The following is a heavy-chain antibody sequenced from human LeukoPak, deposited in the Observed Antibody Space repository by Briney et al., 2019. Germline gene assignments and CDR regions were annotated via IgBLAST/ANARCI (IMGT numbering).Heavy chain of an antibody. CDR2: INPNSGGT. J-gene: IGHJ4*02. Sequence: PGGSLRLSCAASSFTFTGYYMHWVRQAPGQGLEWMGWINPNSGGTNYAQKFQGRVTMTRDTSISTAYMELSRLRSDDTAVYYCARNTRYSGYALDYWGQGTLVTVSS. V-gene: IGHV1-2*02. D-gene: IGHD5-12*01. CDR3: ARNTRYSGYALDY. CDR1: SFTFTGYY.